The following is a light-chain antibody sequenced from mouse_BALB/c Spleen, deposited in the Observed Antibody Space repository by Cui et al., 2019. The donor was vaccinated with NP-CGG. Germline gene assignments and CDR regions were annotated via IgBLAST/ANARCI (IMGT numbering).Light chain of an antibody. V-gene: IGLV1*01. CDR2: GTN. J-gene: IGLJ1*01. Sequence: QAVVTQESALTTSPGETVTLTCRSSTGAVTTYNYANWVQEKPDHLFNGLIGGTNNRAPGVPARFSGSLIGDKAALTITGAQTEDEAIYFCALWYSNHWVFGGGTKLTVL. CDR1: TGAVTTYNY. CDR3: ALWYSNHWV.